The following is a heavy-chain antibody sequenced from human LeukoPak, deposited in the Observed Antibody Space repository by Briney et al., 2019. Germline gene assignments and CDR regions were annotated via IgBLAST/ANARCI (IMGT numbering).Heavy chain of an antibody. J-gene: IGHJ4*02. CDR1: GGTFSSYA. CDR2: IIPIFGTA. D-gene: IGHD1-26*01. Sequence: GSSVKVSCKASGGTFSSYAISWVRQAPGQGLEWMGGIIPIFGTANYAQKFQGRVTITADESTSTAYMELSSLRAEDTAVYYCATSLGLGAHFDYWGQGTLVTVSS. V-gene: IGHV1-69*01. CDR3: ATSLGLGAHFDY.